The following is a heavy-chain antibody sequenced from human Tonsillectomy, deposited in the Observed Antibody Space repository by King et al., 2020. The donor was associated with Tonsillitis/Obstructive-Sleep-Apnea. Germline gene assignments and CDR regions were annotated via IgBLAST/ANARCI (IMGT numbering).Heavy chain of an antibody. V-gene: IGHV3-7*01. Sequence: VQLVESGGGLVQPGGSLRLSCAASGFTFSNYWMNWVRQAPGKGLEWVANIKENGGEKYYVDSVKGRFTISRDNAKNSLFLQMNNLRAEDTAVYFCARDSEKGVALKRRPYTWFDPWGRGTTVTVSS. CDR1: GFTFSNYW. J-gene: IGHJ6*04. D-gene: IGHD1-1*01. CDR2: IKENGGEK. CDR3: ARDSEKGVALKRRPYTWFDP.